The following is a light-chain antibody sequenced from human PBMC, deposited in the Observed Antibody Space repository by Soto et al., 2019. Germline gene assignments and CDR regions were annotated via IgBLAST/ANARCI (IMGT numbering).Light chain of an antibody. CDR3: SSYTSSNTRD. CDR2: EVS. J-gene: IGLJ1*01. V-gene: IGLV2-14*01. CDR1: SSDVGGYNY. Sequence: QSVLTQPASVSGSPGQSITISCTGTSSDVGGYNYVSWYQHHPGKAPKLMIYEVSYRPSGVSNRFSGSKSGNTASLTTSGLQAEDEADYYCSSYTSSNTRDFGTGTKV.